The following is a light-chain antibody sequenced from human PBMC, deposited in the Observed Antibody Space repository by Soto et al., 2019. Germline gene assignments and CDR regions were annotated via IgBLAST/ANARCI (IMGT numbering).Light chain of an antibody. CDR1: QGIRNG. CDR3: LQHNTYPLS. Sequence: DIQMTQSPSSLSASVGDRVTITCRASQGIRNGLGWYQQKPGKAPKHLIYDVSSLQSGVPSRFSGSGSGTEFTLTISSLQPEDFATYYCLQHNTYPLSFGGGTKVEIK. J-gene: IGKJ4*01. CDR2: DVS. V-gene: IGKV1-17*01.